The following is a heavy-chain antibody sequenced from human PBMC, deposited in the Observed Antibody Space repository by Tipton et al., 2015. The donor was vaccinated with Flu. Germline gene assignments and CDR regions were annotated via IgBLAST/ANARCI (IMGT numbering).Heavy chain of an antibody. J-gene: IGHJ6*02. CDR1: GDSISRGSYY. CDR3: ARHRTTDPNYYNGMDV. V-gene: IGHV4-61*03. CDR2: IYSNGLT. D-gene: IGHD1-7*01. Sequence: TLSLTCTVSGDSISRGSYYYNWIRQPPGKGLECLGYIYSNGLTNYNPSLKSRVAMSVDTSREHFSLKLSSVTAADTAVYYCARHRTTDPNYYNGMDVWGQGTTVTVSS.